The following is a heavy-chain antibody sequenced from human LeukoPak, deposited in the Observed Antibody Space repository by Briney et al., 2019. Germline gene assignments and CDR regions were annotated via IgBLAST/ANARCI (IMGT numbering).Heavy chain of an antibody. D-gene: IGHD2-21*01. J-gene: IGHJ6*02. CDR3: AKKIEIGYYYYGMDV. CDR2: ISSSSSYI. CDR1: GFTFSSYS. V-gene: IGHV3-21*04. Sequence: GGSLRLSCAASGFTFSSYSMNWVRQAPGKGLEWVSSISSSSSYIYYADSVKGRFTISRDNYKNTLYLQMNSLRAEDTAVYYCAKKIEIGYYYYGMDVWGQGTTVTVSS.